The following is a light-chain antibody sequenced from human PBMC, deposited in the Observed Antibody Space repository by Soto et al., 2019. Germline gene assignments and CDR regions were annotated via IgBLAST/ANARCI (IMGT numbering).Light chain of an antibody. V-gene: IGKV3-15*01. CDR2: GAS. CDR3: QQYNDWPTLFT. J-gene: IGKJ3*01. Sequence: EVVMTQSPATLSVSPGERATLSCRASQSVGSNLAWYQQKRGQAPRLLIYGASNRATGIPARFSGSGSGTEFHLTISSLQLEDFVVYYCQQYNDWPTLFTFGPGNKVDIK. CDR1: QSVGSN.